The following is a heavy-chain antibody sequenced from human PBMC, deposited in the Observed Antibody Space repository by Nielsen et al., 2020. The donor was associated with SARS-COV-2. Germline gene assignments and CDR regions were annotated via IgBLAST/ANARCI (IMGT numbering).Heavy chain of an antibody. D-gene: IGHD3-3*01. J-gene: IGHJ2*01. CDR3: ASPYDFWSGYKGYFDL. CDR1: GFTVSSNY. CDR2: IYSGGST. Sequence: GESLKISCAASGFTVSSNYMSWVRQAPGKVLELVSVIYSGGSTYYADSVKGRFTISRDNSKNTPYLQMNSLRAEDTAVYYCASPYDFWSGYKGYFDLWGRGTLVTVSS. V-gene: IGHV3-66*01.